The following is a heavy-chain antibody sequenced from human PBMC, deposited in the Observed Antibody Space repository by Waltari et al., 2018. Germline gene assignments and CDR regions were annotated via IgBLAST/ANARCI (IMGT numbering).Heavy chain of an antibody. CDR2: IYYSGST. CDR1: GGSISSYY. D-gene: IGHD6-19*01. V-gene: IGHV4-59*01. Sequence: QVQLQESGPGLVKPSETLSLTCPVSGGSISSYYWSWIRQPPGKGMEWIGYIYYSGSTNYNPSLKSRVTISVDTSKNQFSLKLSSVTAADTAVYYCARGLTYSSGLLDSFDYWGQGTLVTVSS. J-gene: IGHJ4*02. CDR3: ARGLTYSSGLLDSFDY.